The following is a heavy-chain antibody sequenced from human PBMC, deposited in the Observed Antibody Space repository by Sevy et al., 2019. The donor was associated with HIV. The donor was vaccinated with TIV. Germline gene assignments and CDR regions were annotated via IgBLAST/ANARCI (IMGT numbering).Heavy chain of an antibody. V-gene: IGHV4-34*01. CDR3: ARIKLSGWRLDY. Sequence: SETLSLTCAVYGGSFSGYYWSWIRQPPGKGLEWIGEIDHGGSTKYNPSLKSPVTISVDTSKNQFSLKMNSVTAADTAVYYCARIKLSGWRLDYWGQGTLVTVSS. CDR2: IDHGGST. J-gene: IGHJ4*02. D-gene: IGHD6-19*01. CDR1: GGSFSGYY.